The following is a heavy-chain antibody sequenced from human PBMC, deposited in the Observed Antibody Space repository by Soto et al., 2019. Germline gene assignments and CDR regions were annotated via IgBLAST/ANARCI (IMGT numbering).Heavy chain of an antibody. V-gene: IGHV4-61*01. CDR1: DGSVSSGNYY. CDR3: TRAPVSGSYCFDF. D-gene: IGHD1-26*01. Sequence: PSETLSLTCTVSDGSVSSGNYYWSWIRQPPGKGLEWIGYIFHTGTTNYNPSLKSRVTISLDTSMNQFSLKLSSVTPADTAVYYCTRAPVSGSYCFDFWGQGTPVTVSS. J-gene: IGHJ4*02. CDR2: IFHTGTT.